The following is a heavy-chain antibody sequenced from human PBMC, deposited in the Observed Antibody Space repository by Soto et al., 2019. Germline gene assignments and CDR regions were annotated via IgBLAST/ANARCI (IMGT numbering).Heavy chain of an antibody. CDR2: IYYSGST. CDR1: GGSVSSGSYY. V-gene: IGHV4-61*01. D-gene: IGHD6-19*01. CDR3: ARSPPLDMKAVAGTVDY. Sequence: QVQLQESGPGLVKPSETLSLTCTVSGGSVSSGSYYWSWIRQPPGKGLEWIGYIYYSGSTNYHPSPTSRVTISVDTSKTQFSLELSSVTAADTAVYHCARSPPLDMKAVAGTVDYWGQGTLVTVSS. J-gene: IGHJ4*02.